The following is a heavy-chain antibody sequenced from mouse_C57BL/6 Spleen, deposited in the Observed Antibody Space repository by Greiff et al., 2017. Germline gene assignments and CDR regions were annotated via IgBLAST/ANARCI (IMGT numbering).Heavy chain of an antibody. CDR1: GYTFTDYN. D-gene: IGHD2-5*01. CDR3: ARGAYYSNYLFAY. CDR2: INPNNGGT. Sequence: VQLQQSGPELVKPGASVKIPCKASGYTFTDYNMDWVKQSHGKSLEWIGDINPNNGGTIYSQKFKGKATLTVDKSSSTAYMELRSLTSEDTAVYYCARGAYYSNYLFAYWGQGTLVTVSA. V-gene: IGHV1-18*01. J-gene: IGHJ3*01.